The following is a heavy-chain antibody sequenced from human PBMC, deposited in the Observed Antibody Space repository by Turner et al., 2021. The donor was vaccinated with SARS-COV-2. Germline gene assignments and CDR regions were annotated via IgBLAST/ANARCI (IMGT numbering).Heavy chain of an antibody. D-gene: IGHD3-9*01. V-gene: IGHV1-24*01. CDR1: GYTLTELS. Sequence: QVQLVQSGAEVKKPGASVQVACKLSGYTLTELSMHWVRQAPGKGLEWMGGFDPEDGETITEQKFQGRVTMTGDTSTDTAYMELSSLRSEDTAVYYCATDDILTGYYSSFDYWGQGTLVTVSS. J-gene: IGHJ4*02. CDR2: FDPEDGET. CDR3: ATDDILTGYYSSFDY.